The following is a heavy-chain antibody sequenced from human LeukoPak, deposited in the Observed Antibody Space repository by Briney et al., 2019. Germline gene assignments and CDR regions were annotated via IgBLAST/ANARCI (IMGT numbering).Heavy chain of an antibody. CDR3: ARVPQWLVLDY. CDR2: ISSTSSYI. Sequence: GGSLRLSCAASGFTFSSYTMNWVRQAPGKGLEWVSSISSTSSYISYADSVKGRFTISRDNAKNSLYLQMNSLRAEDTAVYYCARVPQWLVLDYWGQGTLVTVSS. D-gene: IGHD6-19*01. V-gene: IGHV3-21*01. J-gene: IGHJ4*02. CDR1: GFTFSSYT.